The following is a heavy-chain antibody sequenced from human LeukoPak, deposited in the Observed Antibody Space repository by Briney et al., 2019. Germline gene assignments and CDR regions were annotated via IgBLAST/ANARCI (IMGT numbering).Heavy chain of an antibody. Sequence: SETLSLTCTVSSGSISRYYWSWIRHSPGKGLEWIGYIYYSGSTNYNPSLKSRVTISVDTSKNQFSLKLSSVTAADTAVYYCASSSGYTYGHFDYWGQGTLVTVSS. CDR1: SGSISRYY. CDR3: ASSSGYTYGHFDY. CDR2: IYYSGST. D-gene: IGHD5-18*01. V-gene: IGHV4-59*08. J-gene: IGHJ4*02.